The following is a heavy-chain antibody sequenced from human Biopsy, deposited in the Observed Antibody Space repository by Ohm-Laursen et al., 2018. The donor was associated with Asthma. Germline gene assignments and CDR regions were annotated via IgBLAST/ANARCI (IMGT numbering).Heavy chain of an antibody. CDR3: ARGQKSPRDRWFDP. CDR1: GYTFIGYH. CDR2: INPNSGGT. D-gene: IGHD1-14*01. Sequence: ASSVKVSCKTSGYTFIGYHIHWVRQAPGQGLEWMGRINPNSGGTNYAQKFQGRVTMTSDTSISTAYMELSRLRSDDTALYYCARGQKSPRDRWFDPWGQGTLVTVSS. V-gene: IGHV1-2*06. J-gene: IGHJ5*02.